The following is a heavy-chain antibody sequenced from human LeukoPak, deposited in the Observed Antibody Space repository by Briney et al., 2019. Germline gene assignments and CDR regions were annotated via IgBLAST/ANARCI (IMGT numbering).Heavy chain of an antibody. CDR3: AREPLPDADYYDSSGYYYFDY. CDR1: GYTFTSYG. D-gene: IGHD3-22*01. J-gene: IGHJ4*02. CDR2: IGAYNGNT. V-gene: IGHV1-18*01. Sequence: ASVKVSCKASGYTFTSYGISWVRRAPGQGLEWMGWIGAYNGNTNYAQKLQGRVTMTPDTSTSTAYMELRSLRSDDTAVYYCAREPLPDADYYDSSGYYYFDYWGQGTLVTVSS.